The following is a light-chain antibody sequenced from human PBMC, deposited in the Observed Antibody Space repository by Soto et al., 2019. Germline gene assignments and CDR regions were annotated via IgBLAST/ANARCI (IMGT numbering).Light chain of an antibody. J-gene: IGKJ5*01. CDR2: GAS. V-gene: IGKV3-20*01. Sequence: EMALTQAPATLSVYLGEGSTLSCMASQSVSSKLAWYQQKPGQAPRLLIYGASSRATGIPDRFSGSGSGTDFTLTISRLEPEDFAVYYCQQYGSSPITFGQGTRLEIK. CDR3: QQYGSSPIT. CDR1: QSVSSK.